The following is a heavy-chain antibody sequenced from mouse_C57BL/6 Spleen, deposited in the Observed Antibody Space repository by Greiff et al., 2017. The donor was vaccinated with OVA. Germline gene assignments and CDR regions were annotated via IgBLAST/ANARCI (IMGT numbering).Heavy chain of an antibody. CDR3: ARETHYYYAMDY. CDR2: IDPSDSET. CDR1: GYTFTSYW. J-gene: IGHJ4*01. Sequence: VQLQQPGAELVRPGSSVKLSCKASGYTFTSYWMHWVKQRPIQGLEWIGNIDPSDSETHYNQKFKDKATLTVDKSSSTAYMQLSSLTSEDSAVYYCARETHYYYAMDYWGQGTSVTVSS. V-gene: IGHV1-52*01.